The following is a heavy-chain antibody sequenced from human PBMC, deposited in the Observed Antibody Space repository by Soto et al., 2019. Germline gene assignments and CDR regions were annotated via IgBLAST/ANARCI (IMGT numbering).Heavy chain of an antibody. J-gene: IGHJ4*02. CDR2: IYYTGST. V-gene: IGHV4-31*03. D-gene: IGHD3-10*01. CDR1: GGSISSGGYY. Sequence: QVQLQESGPGLVKPSQTLSLTCTVSGGSISSGGYYWSWIRQHPGKGLEWIGYIYYTGSTYYNPSLEGRVTITVDTSKNQFSLKLSSVTAADTAVYYCATLYMVRGVRTFDYWGQGTLVTVSS. CDR3: ATLYMVRGVRTFDY.